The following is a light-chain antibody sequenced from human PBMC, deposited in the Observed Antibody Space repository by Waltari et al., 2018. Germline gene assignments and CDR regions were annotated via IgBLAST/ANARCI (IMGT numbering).Light chain of an antibody. J-gene: IGKJ2*01. CDR2: GAS. Sequence: ETVMMQSPGTLSLSPGERAPLSCRASENVKRNSLAWYQQKPGQAPRLLIYGASSRATGIPDRFRGSGSGTDFTLTISRVEPEDIAVYYCLQYGNSPGTFGQGSKLQIK. V-gene: IGKV3-20*01. CDR1: ENVKRNS. CDR3: LQYGNSPGT.